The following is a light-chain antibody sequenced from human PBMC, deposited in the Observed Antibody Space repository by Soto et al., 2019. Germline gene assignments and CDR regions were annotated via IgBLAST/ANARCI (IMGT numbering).Light chain of an antibody. CDR2: DAS. CDR3: QQRSNWPLIT. Sequence: EIVLTQSPGTLSLSPGERATLSCRSGQSVSSYLAWYQQKPGQAPRLLIYDASNRATGIPARFSGSGSGTDFTLTISSLEPEDFAVYYCQQRSNWPLITFGQGTRLEI. V-gene: IGKV3-11*01. J-gene: IGKJ5*01. CDR1: QSVSSY.